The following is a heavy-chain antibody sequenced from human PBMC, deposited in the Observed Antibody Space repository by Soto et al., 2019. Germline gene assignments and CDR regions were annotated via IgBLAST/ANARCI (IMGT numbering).Heavy chain of an antibody. Sequence: SDPLPLTCVVYNGSFSYYFWNWICQPPGKGLEWNGEIKESGFATYNPSLKSRVTMSVDTANHQFSLKVTSVTAADTAVYYCARGKSSGPLYYFDTWGQGTLVTVSS. V-gene: IGHV4-34*01. CDR3: ARGKSSGPLYYFDT. CDR2: IKESGFA. CDR1: NGSFSYYF. D-gene: IGHD6-19*01. J-gene: IGHJ4*02.